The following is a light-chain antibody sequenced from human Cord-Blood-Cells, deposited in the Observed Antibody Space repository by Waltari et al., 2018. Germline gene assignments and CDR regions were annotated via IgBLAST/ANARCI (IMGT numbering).Light chain of an antibody. CDR1: QSVSSN. CDR2: GAS. V-gene: IGKV3-15*01. Sequence: EIVLTQSPVTLSVSPVEIATLSCRASQSVSSNLAWYQQKPGQAPRLLIYGASTRATGIPARFSGSGYGTEFTLTISSLQSEDFAVYYCQQYNNWWTFGQGTKVEIK. J-gene: IGKJ1*01. CDR3: QQYNNWWT.